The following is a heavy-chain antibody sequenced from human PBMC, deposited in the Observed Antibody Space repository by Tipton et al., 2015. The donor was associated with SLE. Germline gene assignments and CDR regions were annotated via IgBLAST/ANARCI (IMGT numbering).Heavy chain of an antibody. CDR1: GFTFSSYG. CDR2: IWHDGSNK. D-gene: IGHD6-13*01. CDR3: ARVLSSWGY. V-gene: IGHV3-33*03. J-gene: IGHJ4*02. Sequence: SLRLSCEASGFTFSSYGMHWVRQAPGRGLEWVAVIWHDGSNKYYADSVKGRFTISRDNAKNSLYLQMNSLRAEDTAVYYCARVLSSWGYWGQETLVTVSA.